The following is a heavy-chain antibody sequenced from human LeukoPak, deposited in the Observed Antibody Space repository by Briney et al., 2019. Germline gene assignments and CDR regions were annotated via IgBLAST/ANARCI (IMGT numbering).Heavy chain of an antibody. CDR1: GITFSRHG. CDR2: IADDGGVK. V-gene: IGHV3-30*03. Sequence: GGSLRLSCVASGITFSRHGMDWVRQAPGKGLEWVAVIADDGGVKQYADSVKGRFTVSRDNSKSTLYLQMNGLSVEDTAIYYCAREATWGEWYFDHWGQGTPVAVSS. J-gene: IGHJ4*02. D-gene: IGHD3-3*01. CDR3: AREATWGEWYFDH.